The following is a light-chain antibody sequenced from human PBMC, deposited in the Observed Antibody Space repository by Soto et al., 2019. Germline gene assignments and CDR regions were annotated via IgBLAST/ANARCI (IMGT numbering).Light chain of an antibody. CDR3: QSYDSTLSARYV. Sequence: QSVLTQPPSASGTPGQTVTMSCSGSSSNIGSNTVNWYQQVPGTAPKLLIFGNINRPSGVPDRFSGSKSGTSASLAITGLQAEDEGDYYCQSYDSTLSARYVFGTGTKLTVL. CDR2: GNI. J-gene: IGLJ1*01. V-gene: IGLV1-44*01. CDR1: SSNIGSNT.